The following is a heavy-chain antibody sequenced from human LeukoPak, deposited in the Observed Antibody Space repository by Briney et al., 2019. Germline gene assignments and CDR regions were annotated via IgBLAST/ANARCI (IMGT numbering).Heavy chain of an antibody. CDR3: ARESHVSREDS. D-gene: IGHD1-26*01. CDR1: GYTFTSYG. J-gene: IGHJ4*02. V-gene: IGHV1-18*03. CDR2: ISAANGDT. Sequence: ASVKVSCKASGYTFTSYGISWVRQAPGQGLEWVGWISAANGDTDYAQKFQARVTMTTDTSTSTAYMELRSLRSDDMAVYYCARESHVSREDSWGQGTLVTVSS.